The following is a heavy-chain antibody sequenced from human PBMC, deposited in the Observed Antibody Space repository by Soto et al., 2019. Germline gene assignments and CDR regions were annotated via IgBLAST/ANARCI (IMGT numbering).Heavy chain of an antibody. CDR3: ARDLWEYDFWSGYSTTSYGMDV. CDR2: ISYDGSNR. J-gene: IGHJ6*02. D-gene: IGHD3-3*01. CDR1: GFTFINYG. V-gene: IGHV3-30-3*01. Sequence: GGSLRLSCAASGFTFINYGIHFVRHSPLKWLEWVAVISYDGSNRYYADSVKGRFTISRDNSKNTLYLQMNSLRAEDAAVYYCARDLWEYDFWSGYSTTSYGMDVWGQGTTVTVSS.